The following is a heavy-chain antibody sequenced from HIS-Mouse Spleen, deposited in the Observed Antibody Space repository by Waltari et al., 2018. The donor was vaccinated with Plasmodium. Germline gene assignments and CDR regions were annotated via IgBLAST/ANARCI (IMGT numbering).Heavy chain of an antibody. Sequence: EVQLVESGGGLVQPGGSLRLSCAASGFTFSSYWMSWVRQAPGKGLEWVDNIKQDGSEKYYVDAGKGRFTISRDNAKNSLYLQMNSLRAEDTAVYYCASSWYWYFDLWGRGTLVTVSS. D-gene: IGHD6-13*01. CDR2: IKQDGSEK. CDR1: GFTFSSYW. V-gene: IGHV3-7*01. CDR3: ASSWYWYFDL. J-gene: IGHJ2*01.